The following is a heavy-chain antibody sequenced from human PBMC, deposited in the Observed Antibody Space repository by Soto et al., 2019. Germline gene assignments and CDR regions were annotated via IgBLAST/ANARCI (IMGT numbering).Heavy chain of an antibody. CDR1: GGSISSYY. V-gene: IGHV4-59*01. CDR2: IYYSGST. D-gene: IGHD4-17*01. Sequence: SETLSLTCTVSGGSISSYYWSWIRQPPGKGLEWIGYIYYSGSTNYNPSLKSRVTISVDTSKNQSSLKLSPVTAADTAVYYCARDSTFYGDYRFDPWGQGTLVTVSS. J-gene: IGHJ5*02. CDR3: ARDSTFYGDYRFDP.